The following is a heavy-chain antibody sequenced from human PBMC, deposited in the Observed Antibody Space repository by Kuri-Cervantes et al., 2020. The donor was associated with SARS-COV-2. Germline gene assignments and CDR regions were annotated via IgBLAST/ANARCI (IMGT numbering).Heavy chain of an antibody. CDR2: IYPGDTDT. CDR1: GYGFTSYW. D-gene: IGHD1-26*01. J-gene: IGHJ1*01. V-gene: IGHV5-51*01. CDR3: ARQFAVGAAQEGLFQH. Sequence: GESLKISCKDSGYGFTSYWIGWVRQMPGKGLEWMGIIYPGDTDTRYSPSFQGQVTISADKSISTAYLQWSSLKASDTAMYYCARQFAVGAAQEGLFQHWGQGTLVTVSS.